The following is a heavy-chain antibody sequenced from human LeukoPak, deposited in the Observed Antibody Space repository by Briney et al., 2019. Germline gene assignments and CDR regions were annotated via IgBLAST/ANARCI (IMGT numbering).Heavy chain of an antibody. CDR2: INTDGSST. J-gene: IGHJ5*02. D-gene: IGHD2-2*01. V-gene: IGHV3-74*01. CDR3: AREGVPWNL. CDR1: GFTLTSYW. Sequence: GGSLRLSCAASGFTLTSYWMHWVRQPPGKGLVWVSRINTDGSSTLYADSLKGRFTISRDNAKNPLYLQMDTLRAEDTAVYYCAREGVPWNLWGQGTLVTVSS.